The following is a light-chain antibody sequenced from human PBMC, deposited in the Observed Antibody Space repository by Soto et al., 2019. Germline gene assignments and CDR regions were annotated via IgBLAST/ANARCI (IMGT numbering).Light chain of an antibody. Sequence: DIVMTQSPDSLSVSLGERATISCKSSQTLLYRSDNKNYLAWFQQKPGQPPKLLIYWASTRHSGVPVRFTGSGSGTEFTITISSLQAKDVAVYYCQQSYHNPVTFGQATRLQIK. CDR1: QTLLYRSDNKNY. CDR2: WAS. CDR3: QQSYHNPVT. J-gene: IGKJ5*01. V-gene: IGKV4-1*01.